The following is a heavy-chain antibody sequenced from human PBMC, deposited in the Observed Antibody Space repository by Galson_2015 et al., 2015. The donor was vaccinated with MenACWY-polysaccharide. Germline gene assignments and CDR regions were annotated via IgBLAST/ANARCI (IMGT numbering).Heavy chain of an antibody. J-gene: IGHJ4*02. CDR2: ISSSGSTI. D-gene: IGHD4-17*01. V-gene: IGHV3-11*01. CDR3: ARGEYGDKSEDY. Sequence: SLRLPCAASGFTFSDYYMSWIRQAPGKGLEWVSYISSSGSTIYYADSVKGRFTISRDNAMNSLYLQMNSLRAEDTAVYYCARGEYGDKSEDYWGQGTLVTVSS. CDR1: GFTFSDYY.